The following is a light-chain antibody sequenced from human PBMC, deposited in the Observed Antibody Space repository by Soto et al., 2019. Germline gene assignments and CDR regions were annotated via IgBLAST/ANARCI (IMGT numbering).Light chain of an antibody. CDR3: QQYGNSRVS. CDR1: QSVSSSC. J-gene: IGKJ3*01. Sequence: EMVLTQSPGTLSLSPGERATLSCRASQSVSSSCLAWYQQKPGQAPRLLIYGASSRATGIPDRFSGSGSGTDFTLTISRLEPEDFAVYYCQQYGNSRVSFGPGTKVDIK. CDR2: GAS. V-gene: IGKV3-20*01.